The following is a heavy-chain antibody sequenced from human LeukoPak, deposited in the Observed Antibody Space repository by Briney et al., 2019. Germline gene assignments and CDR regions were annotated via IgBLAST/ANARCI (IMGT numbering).Heavy chain of an antibody. V-gene: IGHV1-69*05. Sequence: ASVEVSCKASGGTFSSYAISWVRQAPGQGLEWMGGIIPIFGTANYAQKLQGRVTMITDTSTSTAYMELRSLSSDDTAVYYCARDLLVVAGTDWFDPWGQGTLVTVSS. CDR1: GGTFSSYA. CDR2: IIPIFGTA. CDR3: ARDLLVVAGTDWFDP. D-gene: IGHD6-19*01. J-gene: IGHJ5*02.